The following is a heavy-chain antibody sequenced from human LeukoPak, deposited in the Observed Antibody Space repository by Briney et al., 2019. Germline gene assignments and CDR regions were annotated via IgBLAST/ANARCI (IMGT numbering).Heavy chain of an antibody. V-gene: IGHV3-48*01. Sequence: PGGSLRLSCAASGFTFSSYSMNWVRQAPGKGLEGVSYISASSSVIYYADSVKGRFTISRDNAKNSVYLQMNSLRAEDTAVYYCARPKIPASQDFDYWGQGTLVSVSS. D-gene: IGHD2-2*01. CDR1: GFTFSSYS. CDR2: ISASSSVI. CDR3: ARPKIPASQDFDY. J-gene: IGHJ4*02.